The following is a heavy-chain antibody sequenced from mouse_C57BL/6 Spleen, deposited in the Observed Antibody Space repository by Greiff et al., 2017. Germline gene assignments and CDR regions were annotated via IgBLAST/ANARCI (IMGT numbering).Heavy chain of an antibody. CDR1: GYAFSSYW. CDR2: IYPGDGDT. CDR3: AKGVPPYAMDY. Sequence: VQLQESGAELVKPGASVKISCKASGYAFSSYWMNWVKQRPGKGLEWIGQIYPGDGDTNYNGKFKGKATLTADKSSSTAYMQLSSLTSEDSAVYFCAKGVPPYAMDYWGQGTSVTVSS. V-gene: IGHV1-80*01. D-gene: IGHD2-14*01. J-gene: IGHJ4*01.